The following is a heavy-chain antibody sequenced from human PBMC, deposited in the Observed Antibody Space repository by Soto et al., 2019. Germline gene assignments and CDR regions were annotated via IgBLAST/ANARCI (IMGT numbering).Heavy chain of an antibody. CDR3: ARVVRMRSSPSAGYYYMDV. D-gene: IGHD3-10*01. J-gene: IGHJ6*03. CDR2: INHSGST. CDR1: GGSFSGYY. V-gene: IGHV4-34*01. Sequence: SLTCAVYGGSFSGYYWSWIRQPPGKGLEWIGEINHSGSTNYNPSLKSRVTISVDTSKNQFSLKLSSVTAADTAVYFCARVVRMRSSPSAGYYYMDVWGKGTTVTVS.